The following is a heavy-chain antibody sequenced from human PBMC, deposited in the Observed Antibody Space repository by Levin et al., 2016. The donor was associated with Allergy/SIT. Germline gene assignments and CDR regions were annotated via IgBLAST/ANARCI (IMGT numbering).Heavy chain of an antibody. D-gene: IGHD6-6*01. CDR1: GGSFSGYY. CDR3: ARVWSDSSSSADY. V-gene: IGHV4-34*01. CDR2: INHSGST. J-gene: IGHJ4*02. Sequence: GSLRLSCAVYGGSFSGYYWSWIRQPPGKGLEWIGEINHSGSTNYNPSLKSRVTISVDTSKNQFSLKLSSVTAEDTAVYYCARVWSDSSSSADYWGQGTLVTVSS.